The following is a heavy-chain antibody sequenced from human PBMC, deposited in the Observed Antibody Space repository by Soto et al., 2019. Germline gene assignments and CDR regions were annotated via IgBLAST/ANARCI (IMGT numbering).Heavy chain of an antibody. V-gene: IGHV4-59*08. D-gene: IGHD1-26*01. J-gene: IGHJ6*02. CDR3: ARQSGGYYYYGMDV. CDR1: GGSISDYY. Sequence: SETLSLTCTVSGGSISDYYWIWIRQPPGKGLDWIGYIYYSGTTNYSPSLKSRVTISVDTSKNQFSLELRSVTAADSAIYYCARQSGGYYYYGMDVWGQGTTVTVSS. CDR2: IYYSGTT.